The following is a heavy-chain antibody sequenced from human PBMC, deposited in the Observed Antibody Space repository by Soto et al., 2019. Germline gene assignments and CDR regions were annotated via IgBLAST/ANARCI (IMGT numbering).Heavy chain of an antibody. CDR3: AKVRSGYSSGWYLDY. CDR1: GFTFSSYG. Sequence: GGSLRLSCAASGFTFSSYGMHWVRQAPGKGLEWVAVISYDGSNKYYADSVKGRFTISRDNSKNTLYLQMNSLRAEDTAVYYCAKVRSGYSSGWYLDYWGQGTLVTVSS. J-gene: IGHJ4*02. CDR2: ISYDGSNK. D-gene: IGHD6-19*01. V-gene: IGHV3-30*18.